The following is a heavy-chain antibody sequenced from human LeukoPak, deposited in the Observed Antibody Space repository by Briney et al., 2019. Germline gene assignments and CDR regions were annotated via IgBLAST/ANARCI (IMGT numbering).Heavy chain of an antibody. CDR3: ARPITMIPKDAFDI. CDR2: INHSGST. D-gene: IGHD3-22*01. CDR1: GGSFSGYY. J-gene: IGHJ3*02. Sequence: PSETLSLTCAVYGGSFSGYYWSWIRQPPGKGLEWIGEINHSGSTNYNPCLKRRVTISVDTSKNQFSLKLSSVTAADTAVYYCARPITMIPKDAFDIWGQGTMVTVSS. V-gene: IGHV4-34*01.